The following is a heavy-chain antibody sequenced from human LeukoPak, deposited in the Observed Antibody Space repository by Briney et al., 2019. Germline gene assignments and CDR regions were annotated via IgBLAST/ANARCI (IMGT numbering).Heavy chain of an antibody. CDR3: ARGSGGSLDGAFDI. V-gene: IGHV4-34*01. D-gene: IGHD1-26*01. J-gene: IGHJ3*02. CDR1: GGSFSGYY. Sequence: SETLSLTCAVYGGSFSGYYWSWIRQPPGKGLEWIGEINHSGSTNYNPSLKSRVTISVDTSKNQFSLKLSSVTAADTAVYYCARGSGGSLDGAFDIWGQGTMVTVSS. CDR2: INHSGST.